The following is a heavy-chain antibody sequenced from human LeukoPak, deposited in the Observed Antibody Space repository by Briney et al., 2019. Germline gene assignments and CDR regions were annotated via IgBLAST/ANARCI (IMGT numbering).Heavy chain of an antibody. Sequence: SETLSLTCTVSGVSITDYYWSWIRQPPGKGLEWIAYIFHTGDTRYNPFLQSRIIISLDTSKNQFSLKLRSVTAADTALYYCARHPLREGFDFWGQGALVTVSS. CDR3: ARHPLREGFDF. CDR2: IFHTGDT. V-gene: IGHV4-59*08. CDR1: GVSITDYY. J-gene: IGHJ4*02.